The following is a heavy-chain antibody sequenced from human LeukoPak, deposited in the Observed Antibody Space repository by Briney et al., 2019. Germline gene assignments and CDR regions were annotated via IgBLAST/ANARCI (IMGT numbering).Heavy chain of an antibody. CDR2: IIPILGIA. CDR1: GGTFSSYA. CDR3: AKDKGELVGATQGAFDI. Sequence: GASVKVSCKASGGTFSSYAISGVRQAPGQGLEWMGRIIPILGIANYAQKFQGRVTITADKSTSTAYMELSSLRSEDTALYYCAKDKGELVGATQGAFDIWGQGTMVTVSS. J-gene: IGHJ3*02. D-gene: IGHD1-26*01. V-gene: IGHV1-69*04.